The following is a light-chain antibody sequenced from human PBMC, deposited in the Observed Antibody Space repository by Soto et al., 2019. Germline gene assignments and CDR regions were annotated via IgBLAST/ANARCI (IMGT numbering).Light chain of an antibody. V-gene: IGKV1-5*01. Sequence: DIQMTQSPSTLSASVGDRVSITCRASQSISTWLAWYQQKPGKAPKLLIYGASSLESGVPSRFSGTGSGTDFTLSIGSLQPDHFATYYCQLYNSYPWTFGQGSKVEIK. J-gene: IGKJ1*01. CDR2: GAS. CDR1: QSISTW. CDR3: QLYNSYPWT.